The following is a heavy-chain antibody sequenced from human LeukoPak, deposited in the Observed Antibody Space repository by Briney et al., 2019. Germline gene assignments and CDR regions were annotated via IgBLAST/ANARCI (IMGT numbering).Heavy chain of an antibody. CDR1: GYSISSGYY. V-gene: IGHV4-38-2*02. D-gene: IGHD3-22*01. CDR3: ARIHYDSSGFLGY. J-gene: IGHJ4*02. CDR2: IFHSGST. Sequence: SETLSLTCTVSGYSISSGYYWGWIRQPPGKGLEWIGSIFHSGSTYYNPSLKSRVTISVDTSKNQFSLKLTSVTAADTAVYYCARIHYDSSGFLGYWGQGTLVTVSS.